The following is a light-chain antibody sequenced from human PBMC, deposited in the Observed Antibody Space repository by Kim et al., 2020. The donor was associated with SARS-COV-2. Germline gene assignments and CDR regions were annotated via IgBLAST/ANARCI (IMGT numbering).Light chain of an antibody. CDR1: KLGDKF. J-gene: IGLJ3*02. CDR3: QTWDRSTVV. CDR2: QDN. Sequence: GSPGQTASISCSGDKLGDKFACWYQQKPGQSPVLVVYQDNKRPSGIPARFSGSSSGNTATLTIRGTQAMDEADYYCQTWDRSTVVFGGGTKLTVL. V-gene: IGLV3-1*01.